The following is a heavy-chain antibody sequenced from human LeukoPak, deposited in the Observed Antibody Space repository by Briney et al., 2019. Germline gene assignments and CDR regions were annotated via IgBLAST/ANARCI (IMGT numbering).Heavy chain of an antibody. V-gene: IGHV4-59*08. J-gene: IGHJ4*02. CDR3: ARQRNLYDYGGNSDFDY. CDR1: GGSISSYY. D-gene: IGHD4-17*01. CDR2: IYYSGST. Sequence: PSETLSLTCTVSGGSISSYYWSWIRQPPGKGLEWIGDIYYSGSTNYNPSLKSRVTISVDTSKNQFSLKLSSVTAADTAVYYCARQRNLYDYGGNSDFDYWGQGTLVTVSS.